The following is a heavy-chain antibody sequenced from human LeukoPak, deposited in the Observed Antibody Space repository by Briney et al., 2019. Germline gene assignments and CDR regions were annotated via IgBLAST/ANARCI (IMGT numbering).Heavy chain of an antibody. V-gene: IGHV3-53*01. J-gene: IGHJ4*02. CDR1: GFTFSTYA. D-gene: IGHD5-24*01. CDR3: ARPRGDGYNSYYFDY. CDR2: IYSGGST. Sequence: QPGGSLRLSCAASGFTFSTYAMSWVRQAPGKGLEWVSVIYSGGSTYYADSVKGRFTISRDNSKNTLYLQMNSLRAEDTAVYYCARPRGDGYNSYYFDYWGQGTLVTVSS.